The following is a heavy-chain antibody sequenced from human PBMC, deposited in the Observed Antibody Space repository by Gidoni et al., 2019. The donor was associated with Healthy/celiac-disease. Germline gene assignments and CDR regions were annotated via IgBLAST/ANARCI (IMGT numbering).Heavy chain of an antibody. CDR2: IGTAGDP. J-gene: IGHJ4*02. CDR3: ARARRYSSSFRVGYYFDY. Sequence: EVQLVESGGGLVQPGGSLRLPCAASAFTFSSYDMHWVRQATGQGLEWVSAIGTAGDPYYPGSVKGRFTISRENAKNSLYLQMNSLRAGDTAVYYCARARRYSSSFRVGYYFDYWGQGTLVTVSS. CDR1: AFTFSSYD. D-gene: IGHD6-6*01. V-gene: IGHV3-13*05.